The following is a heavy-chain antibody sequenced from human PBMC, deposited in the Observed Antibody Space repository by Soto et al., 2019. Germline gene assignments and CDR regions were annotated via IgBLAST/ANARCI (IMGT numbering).Heavy chain of an antibody. CDR2: INAGNGNT. J-gene: IGHJ6*02. V-gene: IGHV1-3*01. Sequence: ASVKVSCKASGYTFTSYAMHWVRQAPGERLEWMGWINAGNGNTKYSQKFKGRVTITRDTSASTAYMELRSLRSEDTAVYYCPRHPLTGKSYNGMDVWGQGTTVTASS. CDR1: GYTFTSYA. D-gene: IGHD7-27*01. CDR3: PRHPLTGKSYNGMDV.